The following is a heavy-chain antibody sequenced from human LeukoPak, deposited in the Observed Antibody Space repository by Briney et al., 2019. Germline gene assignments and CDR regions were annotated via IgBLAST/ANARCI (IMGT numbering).Heavy chain of an antibody. D-gene: IGHD2-21*02. V-gene: IGHV4-31*03. J-gene: IGHJ4*02. CDR3: ARAYCGGDCYTIDY. CDR1: GGSISSGGYY. Sequence: SQTLSLTCTVSGGSISSGGYYWRWIRQHPGKGLEWIGYIYYSGSTYYNPSLKSRVTISVDTSKNQFSLKLSSVTAADTAVYYCARAYCGGDCYTIDYWGQGTLVTVSS. CDR2: IYYSGST.